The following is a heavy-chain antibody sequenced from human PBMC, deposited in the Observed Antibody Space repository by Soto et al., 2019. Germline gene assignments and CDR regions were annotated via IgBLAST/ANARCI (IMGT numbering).Heavy chain of an antibody. V-gene: IGHV3-21*01. Sequence: EVQVLESGGGLVQPGGSLRLSCAASGFTFSSYAMSWVRQAPGKGLEWVSSISSSSSYIYYADSVKGRFTISRDNAKNSLYLQMNSLRAEDTAVYYCARGLSYYYDSSGYGVDIWGQGTMVTVSS. J-gene: IGHJ3*02. D-gene: IGHD3-22*01. CDR2: ISSSSSYI. CDR3: ARGLSYYYDSSGYGVDI. CDR1: GFTFSSYA.